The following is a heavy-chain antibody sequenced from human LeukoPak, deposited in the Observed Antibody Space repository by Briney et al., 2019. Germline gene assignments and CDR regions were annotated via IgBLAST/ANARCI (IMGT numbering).Heavy chain of an antibody. CDR2: ISSSGSTI. CDR1: GFTFSSYE. Sequence: PGGSPRLSCAASGFTFSSYEMNWVRQAPGKGLEWVSYISSSGSTIYYADSVKGRFTISRDNAKNSLSLQMNSLRAEDTAVYYCASIPAATGHYYYGMDVWGKGTTVTVSS. D-gene: IGHD2-2*01. J-gene: IGHJ6*04. V-gene: IGHV3-48*03. CDR3: ASIPAATGHYYYGMDV.